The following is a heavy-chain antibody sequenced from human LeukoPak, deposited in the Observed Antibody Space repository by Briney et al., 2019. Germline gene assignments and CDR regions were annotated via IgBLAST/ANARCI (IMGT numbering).Heavy chain of an antibody. V-gene: IGHV3-53*01. CDR1: GFTFSSYS. D-gene: IGHD4-17*01. CDR2: IYSGGST. Sequence: PGGSLRLSCAASGFTFSSYSMNWVRQAPGKGLEWVSVIYSGGSTYYADSVKGRFTISRDNSKNTLYLQMNSLRAEDTAVYYCARDHGAPGYWGQGTLVTVSS. J-gene: IGHJ4*02. CDR3: ARDHGAPGY.